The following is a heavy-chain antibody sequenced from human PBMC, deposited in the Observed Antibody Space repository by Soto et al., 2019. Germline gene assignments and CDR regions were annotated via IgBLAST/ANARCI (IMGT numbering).Heavy chain of an antibody. CDR3: ARGRRGRYSSSWYLAY. CDR2: INPNSGGT. CDR1: GYTFTGYY. J-gene: IGHJ4*02. D-gene: IGHD6-13*01. Sequence: GASVKVSCKASGYTFTGYYMHWVRQAPGQGLEWMGWINPNSGGTNYAQKFQGWVTMTRDTSISTAYMELSRLRSDDTAVYYCARGRRGRYSSSWYLAYWGQGTLVTVSS. V-gene: IGHV1-2*04.